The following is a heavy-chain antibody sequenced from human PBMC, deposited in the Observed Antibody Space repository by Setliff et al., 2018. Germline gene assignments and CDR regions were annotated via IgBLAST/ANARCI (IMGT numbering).Heavy chain of an antibody. CDR3: ARTGTYRYFDY. Sequence: KPSETLSLTCSVSGGSITSGSHYWSWIRQPAGKGLEWIGHMYTSGNTNYNPSLNSRVTISGDTSKNQFSLRLNSVTAADTAVYYCARTGTYRYFDYWSQGTLVTVSS. J-gene: IGHJ4*02. CDR1: GGSITSGSHY. V-gene: IGHV4-61*09. D-gene: IGHD1-26*01. CDR2: MYTSGNT.